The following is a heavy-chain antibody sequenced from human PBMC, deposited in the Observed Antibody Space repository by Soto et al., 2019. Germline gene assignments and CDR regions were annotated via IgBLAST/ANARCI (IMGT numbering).Heavy chain of an antibody. CDR3: ARETGWDDSSGYYYPFDY. V-gene: IGHV4-4*07. D-gene: IGHD3-22*01. CDR2: IYTSGST. CDR1: GCSISSYY. J-gene: IGHJ4*02. Sequence: XETLSLTCTVSGCSISSYYWSWIRQPAGKGLEWIGRIYTSGSTNYNPSLKSRVTMSVDTSKNQFSLKLSSVTAADTAVYYCARETGWDDSSGYYYPFDYWGQGTLVTVSS.